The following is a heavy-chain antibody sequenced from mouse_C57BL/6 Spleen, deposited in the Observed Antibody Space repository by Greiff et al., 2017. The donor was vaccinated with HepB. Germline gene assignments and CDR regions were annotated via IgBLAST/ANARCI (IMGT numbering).Heavy chain of an antibody. Sequence: EVQGVESGGGLVKPGGSLKLSCAASGFTFSSYGMSWVRQTPDKRLEWVATISSGGSYTYYPDSVKGRFTISRDNAKNTLYLQMSSLKSEDTAMYYCARRDENFDYWGQGTTLTVSS. J-gene: IGHJ2*01. V-gene: IGHV5-6*01. CDR2: ISSGGSYT. D-gene: IGHD3-3*01. CDR3: ARRDENFDY. CDR1: GFTFSSYG.